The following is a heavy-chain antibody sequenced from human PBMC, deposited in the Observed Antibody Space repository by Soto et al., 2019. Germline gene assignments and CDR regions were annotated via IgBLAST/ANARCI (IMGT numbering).Heavy chain of an antibody. V-gene: IGHV1-58*01. CDR2: IVVASGNT. D-gene: IGHD2-21*02. CDR1: GFTFFTSA. Sequence: SVKVSCKASGFTFFTSAVQWVRQARGQRLEWIGWIVVASGNTNYAQQFQERVTITRVMSTNTAYMELSSLRSEDTAVYYCAADPYCGGDCYFDYWGRGIMVTVSS. CDR3: AADPYCGGDCYFDY. J-gene: IGHJ4*02.